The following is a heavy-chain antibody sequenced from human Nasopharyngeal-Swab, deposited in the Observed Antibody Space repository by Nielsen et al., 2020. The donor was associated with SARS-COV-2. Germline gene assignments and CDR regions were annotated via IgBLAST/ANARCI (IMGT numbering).Heavy chain of an antibody. J-gene: IGHJ6*03. Sequence: KVSCKGSGYSFTSYWISWVRQMPGKGLEWMGRIDPSNSYTNYSPSFQGHVTISADKSISTAYLQWSSLKASDTAMYYCARRAYCSGGSCYSPYYYYMDVWGKGTRSPSP. V-gene: IGHV5-10-1*01. CDR2: IDPSNSYT. CDR1: GYSFTSYW. D-gene: IGHD2-15*01. CDR3: ARRAYCSGGSCYSPYYYYMDV.